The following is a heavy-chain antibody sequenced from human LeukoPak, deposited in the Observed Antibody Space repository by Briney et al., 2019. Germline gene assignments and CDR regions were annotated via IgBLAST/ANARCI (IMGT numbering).Heavy chain of an antibody. V-gene: IGHV4-39*07. J-gene: IGHJ5*02. CDR3: ARGQARLAWFDP. D-gene: IGHD6-19*01. CDR2: IYYSGST. Sequence: SETLSLTCTVSGGSININTYYWGWIRQPPGKGLEWIGSIYYSGSTYYNPSLKSRVTMSVDTSKNQFSLRLRSVTAADTAVYYCARGQARLAWFDPWGQGTLVTVSS. CDR1: GGSININTYY.